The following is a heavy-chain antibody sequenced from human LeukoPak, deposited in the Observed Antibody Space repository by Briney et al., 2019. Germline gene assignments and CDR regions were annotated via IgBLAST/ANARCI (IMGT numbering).Heavy chain of an antibody. V-gene: IGHV3-21*01. CDR2: ISSSSGYI. CDR3: ARVSYSGYDMALSAFDI. D-gene: IGHD5-12*01. CDR1: GFTFSSYS. J-gene: IGHJ3*02. Sequence: PGGSLRLSCAASGFTFSSYSMNWVRQAPGKGLEWVSSISSSSGYIYYADSVKGRFTISRDNAKNSLYLQMNSLRAEDTAVYYCARVSYSGYDMALSAFDIWGQGTMVTVSS.